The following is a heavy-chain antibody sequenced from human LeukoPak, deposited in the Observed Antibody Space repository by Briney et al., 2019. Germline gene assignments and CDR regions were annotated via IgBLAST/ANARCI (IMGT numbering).Heavy chain of an antibody. J-gene: IGHJ4*02. CDR1: GYSFSIYG. CDR3: ARCGAAVTTHFSH. CDR2: ISASDGTT. D-gene: IGHD4-17*01. V-gene: IGHV1-18*01. Sequence: ASVQVSCKASGYSFSIYGITWARQAPGQGLEYLGWISASDGTTNYAQKVQDRVTMTTDTSTGTAYLELRSLRSEDTAAYYCARCGAAVTTHFSHWGQGTLVTVSS.